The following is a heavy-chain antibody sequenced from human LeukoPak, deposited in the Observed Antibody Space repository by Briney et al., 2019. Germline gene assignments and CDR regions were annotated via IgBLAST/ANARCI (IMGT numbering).Heavy chain of an antibody. J-gene: IGHJ6*02. D-gene: IGHD6-19*01. CDR1: GGSISSSSYY. CDR2: IYYSGST. V-gene: IGHV4-39*01. CDR3: ARHSRAVAGYYYYYYGMDV. Sequence: SETLSLTCTVSGGSISSSSYYWGWIRQSPGKGLEWIGSIYYSGSTYYNPSLKSRVTISVDTSKNQFSLKLSSVTAADTAVYYCARHSRAVAGYYYYYYGMDVWGQGTTVTVSS.